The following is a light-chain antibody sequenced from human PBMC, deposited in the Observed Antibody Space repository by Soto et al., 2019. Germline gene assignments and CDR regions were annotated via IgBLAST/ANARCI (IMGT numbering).Light chain of an antibody. J-gene: IGKJ4*01. CDR2: GAS. V-gene: IGKV1-5*01. CDR3: QQYLTYSAGLT. CDR1: QTISGA. Sequence: DIQMTQSPSTLSASVGDRVTITCRASQTISGALAWYQQKPGKAPKLLIYGASSLESGVPSRFSGSESGTEFTLTISSLQPDDFATYYCQQYLTYSAGLTFGGGTKVEIK.